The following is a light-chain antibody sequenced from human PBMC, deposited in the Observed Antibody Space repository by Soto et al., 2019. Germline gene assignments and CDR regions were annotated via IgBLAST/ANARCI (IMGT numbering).Light chain of an antibody. J-gene: IGLJ3*02. CDR1: SSDVGGYNR. V-gene: IGLV2-14*01. CDR3: TSFTSSSTWV. CDR2: EVS. Sequence: QSSLTQPASVSGSPGQSITISCTGTSSDVGGYNRVSWSQQHPGKAPKLMIYEVSNRPSGVSNRFSGSKSGNTASLTISGLQPEDEADYYCTSFTSSSTWVFGGGTKVTVL.